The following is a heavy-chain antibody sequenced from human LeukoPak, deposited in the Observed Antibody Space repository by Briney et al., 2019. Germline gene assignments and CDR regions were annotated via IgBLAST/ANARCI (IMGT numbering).Heavy chain of an antibody. V-gene: IGHV1-46*01. CDR2: INPSGGST. CDR1: GYLFISYG. J-gene: IGHJ5*02. CDR3: ARDNSVEDTAWWFDP. D-gene: IGHD4-23*01. Sequence: ASVKVSCKASGYLFISYGINWVRQAPGQGLEWMGIINPSGGSTSYAQKFQGRVTMTRDMSTSTDYMELSSLRSEDTAVYYCARDNSVEDTAWWFDPWGQGTLVTVSS.